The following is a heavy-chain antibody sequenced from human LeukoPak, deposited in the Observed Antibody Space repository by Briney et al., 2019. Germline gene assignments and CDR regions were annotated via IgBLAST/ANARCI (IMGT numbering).Heavy chain of an antibody. CDR3: AKDNSWYYDILTGYYN. CDR2: ISGSGGST. D-gene: IGHD3-9*01. J-gene: IGHJ4*02. CDR1: GFTFSSYA. V-gene: IGHV3-23*01. Sequence: GGSLRLSCAASGFTFSSYAMSWVRQAPGKVLEWVSAISGSGGSTYYADSVKGRFTISRDNSKNTLYLQMNSLRAEDTAVYYCAKDNSWYYDILTGYYNWGQGTLVTVSS.